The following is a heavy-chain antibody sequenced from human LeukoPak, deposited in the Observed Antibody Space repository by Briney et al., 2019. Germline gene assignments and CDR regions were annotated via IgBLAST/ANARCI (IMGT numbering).Heavy chain of an antibody. CDR2: INPNSGGT. V-gene: IGHV1-2*02. J-gene: IGHJ5*02. D-gene: IGHD6-13*01. Sequence: ASVKVSCKASGYTFTNYGFSWVRQAPGQGLEWMGWINPNSGGTNYAQKFQGRVTMTRDTSISTAYMELSRLRSDDTAVYYCARGLRYSSSWYYRWGQGTLVTVSS. CDR3: ARGLRYSSSWYYR. CDR1: GYTFTNYG.